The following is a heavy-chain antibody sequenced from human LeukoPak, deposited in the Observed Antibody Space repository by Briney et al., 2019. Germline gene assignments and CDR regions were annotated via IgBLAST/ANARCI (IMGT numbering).Heavy chain of an antibody. CDR1: GFTFSNYA. D-gene: IGHD4-17*01. V-gene: IGHV3-23*01. CDR2: LSGTGGST. Sequence: PGGSLRLSCAASGFTFSNYAMSWVRQAPGKGLEWVSTLSGTGGSTYYADSVKGRFTISRDNSKNTLYLQVSSLRAEDTAVYYCAKALTTLTTIWDLWGQGTLVTVSS. J-gene: IGHJ5*02. CDR3: AKALTTLTTIWDL.